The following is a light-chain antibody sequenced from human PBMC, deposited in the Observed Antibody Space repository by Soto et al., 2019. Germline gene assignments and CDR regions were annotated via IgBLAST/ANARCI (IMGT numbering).Light chain of an antibody. CDR3: CSYAGSSGYV. Sequence: QSVLTQPASVSGSPGQSITISCTGTSSDVGSYNLVSWYQQHPGKAPKLMIYEGSKRPSGVSNRFSGYKSGNTASLTISGLQAEDEADYYCCSYAGSSGYVFGPGTKVTVX. V-gene: IGLV2-23*01. J-gene: IGLJ1*01. CDR1: SSDVGSYNL. CDR2: EGS.